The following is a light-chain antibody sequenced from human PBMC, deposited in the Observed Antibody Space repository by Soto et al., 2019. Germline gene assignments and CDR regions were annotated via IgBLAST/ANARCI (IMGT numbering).Light chain of an antibody. CDR1: QNIYSN. Sequence: IVMTQSPAALSVSPGERATLSCRASQNIYSNIAWYQQSPGQAPRLLIYRASTRATGVPARFSGSGSGTEFTLTISSLQSEDFTVYSCLQYHNLWACGQGTKGDIK. J-gene: IGKJ1*01. CDR3: LQYHNLWA. CDR2: RAS. V-gene: IGKV3-15*01.